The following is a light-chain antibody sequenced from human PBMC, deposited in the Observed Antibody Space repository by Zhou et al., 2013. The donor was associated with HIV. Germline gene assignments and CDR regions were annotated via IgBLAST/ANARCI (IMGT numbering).Light chain of an antibody. V-gene: IGKV1-5*03. CDR3: QQYNTYST. J-gene: IGKJ1*01. CDR2: KAS. Sequence: DIQMTQSPSTLSASVGDRVTITCRASQSISSWLAWYQQKPGKAPKLLIYKASTLESGVPSRFSGSGSGTEFTLTISSLQPDDLATYYCQQYNTYSTFGPGTKVEIK. CDR1: QSISSW.